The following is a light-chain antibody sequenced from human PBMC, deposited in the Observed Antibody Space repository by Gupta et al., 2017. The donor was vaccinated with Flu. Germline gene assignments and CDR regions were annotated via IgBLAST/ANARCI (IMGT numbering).Light chain of an antibody. CDR2: MGS. CDR1: QSRLHSNGYNY. CDR3: SQYLPTFT. J-gene: IGKJ3*01. V-gene: IGKV2-28*01. Sequence: DIVMTQSPLSLPVTHGEAASITCRSSQSRLHSNGYNYLDWYLQKPGQSPQLMIYMGSNRASGGTACFRGGGESKDFTRKSSRVEDEAGGSYYRSQYLPTFTFGHGTKVEIK.